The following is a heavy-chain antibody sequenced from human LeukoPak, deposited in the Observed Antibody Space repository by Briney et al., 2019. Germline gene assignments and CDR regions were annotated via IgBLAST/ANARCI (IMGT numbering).Heavy chain of an antibody. CDR1: GFTFSNAW. Sequence: GGSLRLSCAASGFTFSNAWMNWVRQAPGKGLEWVGRFKSKADGGTTDYAAPVKGRFTISRDDSKNTMYLQMNSLKTEDTALYYCTTDGYYYDSSGYELPFDYWGREPWSPSPQ. D-gene: IGHD3-22*01. CDR3: TTDGYYYDSSGYELPFDY. CDR2: FKSKADGGTT. V-gene: IGHV3-15*01. J-gene: IGHJ4*02.